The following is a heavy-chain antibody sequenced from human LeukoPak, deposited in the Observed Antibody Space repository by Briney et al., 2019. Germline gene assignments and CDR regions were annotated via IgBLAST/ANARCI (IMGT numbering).Heavy chain of an antibody. CDR3: ARDSRSGWGNWFDP. V-gene: IGHV4-4*07. D-gene: IGHD6-19*01. Sequence: SETLSLTCSVSGGYISSYYWSWIRQPAGKGLESIGHISTSGSTNYNPSLKSRVTMSVDTSKNQFSLKLSSVTAADTAVYYCARDSRSGWGNWFDPWGQGTLVTVSS. CDR2: ISTSGST. J-gene: IGHJ5*02. CDR1: GGYISSYY.